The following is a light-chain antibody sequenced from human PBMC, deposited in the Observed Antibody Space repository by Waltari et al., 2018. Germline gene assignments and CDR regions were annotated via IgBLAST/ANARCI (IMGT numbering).Light chain of an antibody. CDR2: RAS. V-gene: IGKV1-5*03. CDR1: QSINRW. J-gene: IGKJ1*01. Sequence: ITCRASQSINRWLAGYQQKPGKAPNRLIYRASTLESGVPSRFSGSESGAEFTLTISSLQPDDFATYYCQQYSDDWTFGQGTKVEIK. CDR3: QQYSDDWT.